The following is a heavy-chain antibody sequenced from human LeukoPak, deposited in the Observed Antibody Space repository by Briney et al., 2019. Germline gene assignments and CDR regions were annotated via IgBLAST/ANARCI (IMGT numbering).Heavy chain of an antibody. CDR1: GGSISSYY. CDR3: ARVDIAAAGTEFDI. Sequence: SETLSLTCSVSGGSISSYYWSWIRQPPGKGLEWIGYIYYSGSTNYNPSLKSRVTISVDTSKYQFSLKLSSVTAADTAVYYCARVDIAAAGTEFDIWGQGTMVTVSS. J-gene: IGHJ3*02. V-gene: IGHV4-59*01. CDR2: IYYSGST. D-gene: IGHD6-13*01.